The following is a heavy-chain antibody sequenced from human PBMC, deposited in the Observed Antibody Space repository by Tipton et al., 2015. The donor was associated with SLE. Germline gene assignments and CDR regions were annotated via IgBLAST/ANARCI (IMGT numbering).Heavy chain of an antibody. CDR2: IYYSGST. V-gene: IGHV4-61*10. J-gene: IGHJ3*02. CDR1: GGSISSGSYY. Sequence: TLSLTCTVSGGSISSGSYYWSWIRQPAGKGLEWIGRIYYSGSTNYNPSLKSRVTIPVDTSKNQFSLKLSSVTAADTAVYYCARGRGWGAFDIWGQGTMVTVSS. D-gene: IGHD3-10*01. CDR3: ARGRGWGAFDI.